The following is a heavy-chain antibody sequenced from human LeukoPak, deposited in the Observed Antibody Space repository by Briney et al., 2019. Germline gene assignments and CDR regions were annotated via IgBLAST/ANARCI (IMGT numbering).Heavy chain of an antibody. V-gene: IGHV3-21*01. CDR1: GFTFSSYS. J-gene: IGHJ4*02. D-gene: IGHD3-16*02. CDR2: ISSSSSYV. Sequence: KPGGSLRLSCAASGFTFSSYSMNWVRQAPGKGLEWVSSISSSSSYVYYEDSVKGRFTSFRDNAKNSLYLQMNSLRAEDTAVYYCARDPEAYDYVWGSYRYYDYWGQGTLVTVSS. CDR3: ARDPEAYDYVWGSYRYYDY.